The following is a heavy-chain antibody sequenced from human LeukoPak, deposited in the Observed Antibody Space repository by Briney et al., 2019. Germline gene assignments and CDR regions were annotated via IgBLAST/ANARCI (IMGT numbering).Heavy chain of an antibody. CDR1: GGSFSGCY. CDR2: INHSGST. V-gene: IGHV4-34*01. D-gene: IGHD3-9*01. CDR3: ARKNKYYDILTGYWRFDY. J-gene: IGHJ4*02. Sequence: PSETLSLTCAVYGGSFSGCYWSWIRQPPGKGLEWIGEINHSGSTNYNPSLKRRVTISVDTSKNQFSLKLSSVTAADTAVYYCARKNKYYDILTGYWRFDYWGQGTLVTVSS.